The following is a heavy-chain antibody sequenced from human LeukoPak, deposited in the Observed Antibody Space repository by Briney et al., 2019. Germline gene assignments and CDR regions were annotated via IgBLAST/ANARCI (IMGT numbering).Heavy chain of an antibody. CDR1: GGTFSSYA. D-gene: IGHD4-17*01. V-gene: IGHV1-18*01. CDR3: AREINYGDAGY. Sequence: ASVKVSCKASGGTFSSYAISWVRQAPGQGLEWMGWISAYNGNTNYAQKLQGRVTMTTDTSTSTAYMELRSLRSDDTAVYYCAREINYGDAGYWGQGTLVTVSS. CDR2: ISAYNGNT. J-gene: IGHJ4*02.